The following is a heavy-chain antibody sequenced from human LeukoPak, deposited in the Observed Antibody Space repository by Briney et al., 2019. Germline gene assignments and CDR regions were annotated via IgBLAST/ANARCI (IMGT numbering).Heavy chain of an antibody. V-gene: IGHV1-8*03. CDR3: ARGRALRFLEWLPEGRSSSFGY. Sequence: ASVKVSCKASGYTFTSYDINWVRQATGQGLEWMGWMNPNGGNTGYAQKFQGRVTITRNTSISTAYMELSSLRSEDTAVYYCARGRALRFLEWLPEGRSSSFGYWGQGTLVTVSS. D-gene: IGHD3-3*01. CDR1: GYTFTSYD. J-gene: IGHJ4*02. CDR2: MNPNGGNT.